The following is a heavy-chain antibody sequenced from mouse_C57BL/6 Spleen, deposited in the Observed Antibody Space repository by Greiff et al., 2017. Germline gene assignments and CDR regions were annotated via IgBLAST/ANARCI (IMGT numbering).Heavy chain of an antibody. J-gene: IGHJ2*01. V-gene: IGHV5-4*03. CDR1: GFTFSSYA. CDR3: ARGDSHFDY. D-gene: IGHD2-12*01. Sequence: EVKLVESGGGLVKPGGSLKLSCAASGFTFSSYAMSWVRQTPEKRLEWVATISDGGSYTYYPDNVKGRFTISRDNAKNNLYLQMSHLKSEDTAMYYCARGDSHFDYWGQGTTRTVSS. CDR2: ISDGGSYT.